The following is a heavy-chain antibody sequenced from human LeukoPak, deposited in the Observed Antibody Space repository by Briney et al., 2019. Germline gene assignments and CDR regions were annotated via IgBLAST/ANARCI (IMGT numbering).Heavy chain of an antibody. CDR1: GGSFSGYY. V-gene: IGHV4-34*01. CDR3: ASKARLGELH. D-gene: IGHD3-3*01. CDR2: INHSGST. Sequence: SETLSLTCAVYGGSFSGYYWSWIRQPPGKGLEWIGEINHSGSTNYNPSLKSRVTISVDTSKNQFSLKLSSVTAADTAVYYCASKARLGELHCGQGTTVSVSS. J-gene: IGHJ6*01.